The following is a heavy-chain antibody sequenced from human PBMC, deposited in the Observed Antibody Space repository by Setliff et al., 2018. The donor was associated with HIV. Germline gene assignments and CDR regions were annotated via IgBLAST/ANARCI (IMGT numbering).Heavy chain of an antibody. CDR2: ISPDSGGT. V-gene: IGHV1-2*02. D-gene: IGHD1-1*01. J-gene: IGHJ4*02. Sequence: ASVKVSCKASGDTLSDYYIHWVRQAPGQGLEWMGWISPDSGGTNYAQKFQGRVTMTRDTSLNTDYMEVRSLTSDDTAVYYCARQLSNSFDYWGQGTLVTVSS. CDR3: ARQLSNSFDY. CDR1: GDTLSDYY.